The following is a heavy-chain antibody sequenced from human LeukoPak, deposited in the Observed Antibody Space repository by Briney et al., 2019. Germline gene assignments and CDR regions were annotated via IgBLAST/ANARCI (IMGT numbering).Heavy chain of an antibody. CDR3: AREGTSRSYYFDY. V-gene: IGHV3-30-3*01. D-gene: IGHD1-1*01. Sequence: PGRSLRLSCAASGFTFSSYAMHWVRQAPGKGLEWVAVISYDGSNKYYADSVKGRFTISRDNSKNTLYLQMNSLRAEDTAVYYCAREGTSRSYYFDYWGQGTLVTVSS. J-gene: IGHJ4*02. CDR1: GFTFSSYA. CDR2: ISYDGSNK.